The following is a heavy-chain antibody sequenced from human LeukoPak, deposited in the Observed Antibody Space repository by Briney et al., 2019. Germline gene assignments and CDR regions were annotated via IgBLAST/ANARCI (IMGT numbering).Heavy chain of an antibody. V-gene: IGHV3-23*01. J-gene: IGHJ4*02. Sequence: GGSLRLSCAASGFTFSTYAMSWVRQAPGKGLEWVSAISTSGGSTTYYADSVKGRFAISRDNSENTLYLQMNSLRAEDTAVYSCARAPRTTVDYFDYWGQGTLVTVSS. CDR3: ARAPRTTVDYFDY. CDR1: GFTFSTYA. D-gene: IGHD4-23*01. CDR2: ISTSGGSTT.